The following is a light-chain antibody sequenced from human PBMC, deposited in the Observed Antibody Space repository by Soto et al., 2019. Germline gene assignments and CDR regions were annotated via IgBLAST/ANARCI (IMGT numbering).Light chain of an antibody. J-gene: IGKJ1*01. CDR3: HQYYYWLPWT. CDR2: GAS. CDR1: QSVSRN. Sequence: EIVMTQSPATLSVSPGERATLSCKASQSVSRNLAWYQQKPGQAPRLLIYGASTRATDIPARFSGSGSGTEFTLTISSLQSEDFAVYYCHQYYYWLPWTVGEGTKVDIK. V-gene: IGKV3-15*01.